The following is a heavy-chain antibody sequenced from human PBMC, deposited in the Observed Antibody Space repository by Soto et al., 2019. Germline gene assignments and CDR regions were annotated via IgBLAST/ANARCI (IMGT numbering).Heavy chain of an antibody. CDR2: NNAANGDT. Sequence: QVQLVQSGAEVKKPGASVKVSCKASGYSFTSYAMHWVRQAPGQRLEWMGWNNAANGDTKYSPKFQGRVTITRDTSASTAYMELSSLRSEDTAVYYCARGWNYYVDYWGQGTLVTVSS. D-gene: IGHD1-7*01. CDR3: ARGWNYYVDY. CDR1: GYSFTSYA. V-gene: IGHV1-3*01. J-gene: IGHJ4*02.